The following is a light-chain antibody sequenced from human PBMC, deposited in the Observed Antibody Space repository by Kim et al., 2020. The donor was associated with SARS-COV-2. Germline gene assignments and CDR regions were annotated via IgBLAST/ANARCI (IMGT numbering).Light chain of an antibody. CDR2: GKN. V-gene: IGLV3-19*01. CDR1: SLRSYY. Sequence: VALGQTVRITCQGDSLRSYYATWYQQKPGQAPIVVIYGKNNRPSGIPDRFSGSSSGNTASLTITGSQAGDEADYYCNSRDSNDNVVFGGGTKLTVL. J-gene: IGLJ2*01. CDR3: NSRDSNDNVV.